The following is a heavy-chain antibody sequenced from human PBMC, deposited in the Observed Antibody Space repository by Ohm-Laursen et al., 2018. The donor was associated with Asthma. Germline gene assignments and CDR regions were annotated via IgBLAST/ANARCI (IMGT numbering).Heavy chain of an antibody. Sequence: SLRLSCAAPGLSFSSSWMTWVRQAPGKGLEWVANIKPDGTENAYLDSVRGRFTISKDNAKNSLFLQMNSLRGEDTALYYCARDSGWNALDYWGQGTLVSVSS. CDR1: GLSFSSSW. J-gene: IGHJ4*02. V-gene: IGHV3-7*05. CDR3: ARDSGWNALDY. D-gene: IGHD1-1*01. CDR2: IKPDGTEN.